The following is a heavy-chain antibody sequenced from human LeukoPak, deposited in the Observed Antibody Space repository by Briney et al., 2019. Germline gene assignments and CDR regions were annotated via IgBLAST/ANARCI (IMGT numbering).Heavy chain of an antibody. D-gene: IGHD3-22*01. Sequence: SETLSLTCTVSGGSISSSSYYWGWIRQPPGKGLEWIGSIYHSGSTYYNPSLKSRVTISVDTSKNQFSLKLSSVTAADTAVYYCARHEAYYYDSSGYPSIGYFDYWGQGTLVTVSS. CDR3: ARHEAYYYDSSGYPSIGYFDY. V-gene: IGHV4-39*01. CDR1: GGSISSSSYY. J-gene: IGHJ4*02. CDR2: IYHSGST.